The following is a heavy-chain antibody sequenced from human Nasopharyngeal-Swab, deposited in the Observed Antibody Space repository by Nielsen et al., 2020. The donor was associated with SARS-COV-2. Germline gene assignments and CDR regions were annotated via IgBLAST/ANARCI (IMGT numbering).Heavy chain of an antibody. CDR1: GFTFNDYT. V-gene: IGHV3-21*01. J-gene: IGHJ6*02. D-gene: IGHD3-3*01. CDR3: ARTYDFWSYGMDV. Sequence: GGSLRLSCAASGFTFNDYTMNWVRQAPGKGLEWVSSISSFSNYIYYADSVKGRFTLSRDNAKNSLYLQMNSLRAEDTAVYYCARTYDFWSYGMDVWGQGTTVTVSS. CDR2: ISSFSNYI.